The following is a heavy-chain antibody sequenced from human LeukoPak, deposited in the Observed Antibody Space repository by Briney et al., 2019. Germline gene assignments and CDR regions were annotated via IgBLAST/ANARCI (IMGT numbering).Heavy chain of an antibody. CDR2: INPSGGST. V-gene: IGHV1-46*01. J-gene: IGHJ5*02. CDR1: GYTFTSYY. CDR3: ARDYPSYCSSTSCYTRGFDP. Sequence: GASVKVSCKASGYTFTSYYMHWVRQAPGQGLEWMGIINPSGGSTSYAQKFQGRVTMTRDMSTRTVYMELSRLRHEDTAVYYCARDYPSYCSSTSCYTRGFDPWGQGTLVTVSS. D-gene: IGHD2-2*02.